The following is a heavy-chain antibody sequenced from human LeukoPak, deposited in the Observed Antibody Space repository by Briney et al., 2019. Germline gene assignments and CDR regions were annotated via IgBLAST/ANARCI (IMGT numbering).Heavy chain of an antibody. CDR3: ARDPTVTNFHDAFDI. CDR1: GFTFSSYW. J-gene: IGHJ3*02. Sequence: GGSLRLSCTASGFTFSSYWMSWVRQAPGKGLEWVATIKQDGSQKEYVESVQGRFTISRDNAKNSLYLHMNRLRAEDTAVYYCARDPTVTNFHDAFDIWGQGTMVTVSS. CDR2: IKQDGSQK. V-gene: IGHV3-7*05. D-gene: IGHD4-17*01.